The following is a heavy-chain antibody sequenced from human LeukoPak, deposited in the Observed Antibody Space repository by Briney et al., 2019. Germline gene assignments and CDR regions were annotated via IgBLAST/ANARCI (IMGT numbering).Heavy chain of an antibody. J-gene: IGHJ4*02. V-gene: IGHV3-30*02. CDR1: GFSLSTYG. D-gene: IGHD2-15*01. CDR3: ARDWGYCSGDSCPTFAF. CDR2: IRHDGSNT. Sequence: GGSLRFSWAASGFSLSTYGMHWRRQAPGKGLEWMAFIRHDGSNTYYADSVQGRFTISRDNSKNTLYLQMKSLTPGDTARFYCARDWGYCSGDSCPTFAFWGQGTLVTVSS.